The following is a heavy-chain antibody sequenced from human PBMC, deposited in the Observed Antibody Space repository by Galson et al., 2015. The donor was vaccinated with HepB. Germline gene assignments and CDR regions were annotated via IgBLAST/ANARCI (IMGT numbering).Heavy chain of an antibody. D-gene: IGHD3-10*01. CDR3: AKKVGDTDELVY. CDR2: VRFDGHLN. J-gene: IGHJ4*02. V-gene: IGHV3-30*02. CDR1: ASPFSVSV. Sequence: SLRLSCAAAASPFSVSVLHGVRQAPGKGLELVAYVRFDGHLNYYADAVKGRFTISSDNTKNVLSLGMNRLRIEDTAVYYCAKKVGDTDELVYWCQGTLVAVSS.